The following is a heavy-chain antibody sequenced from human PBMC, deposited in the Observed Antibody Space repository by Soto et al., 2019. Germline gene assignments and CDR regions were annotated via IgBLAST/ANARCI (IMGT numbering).Heavy chain of an antibody. CDR1: GESVSSNNAA. D-gene: IGHD6-13*01. J-gene: IGHJ6*02. CDR2: TYYKSKWYH. Sequence: SQTLSLTCAISGESVSSNNAAWNWIRQSPSRGLEWLGRTYYKSKWYHDYAVSLNSRITINPDTSKNQFSLQLNSVTPEDTAVYYCARDYSASPTYGMDVWGQGTTVTVSS. V-gene: IGHV6-1*01. CDR3: ARDYSASPTYGMDV.